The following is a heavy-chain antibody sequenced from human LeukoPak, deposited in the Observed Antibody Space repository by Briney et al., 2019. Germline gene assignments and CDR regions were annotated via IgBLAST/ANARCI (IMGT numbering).Heavy chain of an antibody. J-gene: IGHJ4*02. D-gene: IGHD2-2*01. Sequence: PSETLSLTCSISGGSISSSHYYWGWIRQPPGKGLEWIGSIYYSGSTYYNPSLKSRVTIPVDTPKIQFSLNLSSVTAADTAVYYCARDSCTSTSCRKKFDDWGQGTLVTVSS. CDR2: IYYSGST. CDR1: GGSISSSHYY. V-gene: IGHV4-39*07. CDR3: ARDSCTSTSCRKKFDD.